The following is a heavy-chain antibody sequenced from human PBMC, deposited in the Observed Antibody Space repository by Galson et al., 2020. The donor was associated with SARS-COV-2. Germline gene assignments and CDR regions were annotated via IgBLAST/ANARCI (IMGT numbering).Heavy chain of an antibody. CDR2: INHSGST. CDR1: GGSFSGYY. D-gene: IGHD2-21*01. V-gene: IGHV4-34*01. Sequence: SETLSLTCAVYGGSFSGYYWSWIRQPPGKGLEWIGEINHSGSTNYNPSLKSRVTISVDTSKNQFSLKLSSVTAADTAVYYCARALGYGYNFYFYNGMDVWGQGTTFSVS. J-gene: IGHJ6*02. CDR3: ARALGYGYNFYFYNGMDV.